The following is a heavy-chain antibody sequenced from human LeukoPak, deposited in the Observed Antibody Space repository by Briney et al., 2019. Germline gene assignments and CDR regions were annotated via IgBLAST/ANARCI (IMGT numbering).Heavy chain of an antibody. J-gene: IGHJ2*01. V-gene: IGHV4-59*01. Sequence: SETLSLTCTVSGGSISTYYWSWIRQPPGKGLEWIGYIYYRGSTSYNPSLKSRVTILVDTSKNQFSLNLSSVTAADTAVYYCARGGYTTGGYWYLDLWGRGTLSLSPQ. CDR3: ARGGYTTGGYWYLDL. D-gene: IGHD4-17*01. CDR2: IYYRGST. CDR1: GGSISTYY.